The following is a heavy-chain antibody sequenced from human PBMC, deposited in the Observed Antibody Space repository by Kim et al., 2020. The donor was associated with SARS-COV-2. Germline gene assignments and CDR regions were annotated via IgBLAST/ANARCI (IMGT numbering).Heavy chain of an antibody. Sequence: ASVKVSCKASGYTFTSYAMNWVRQAPGQGLEWMGWINTNTGNPTYAQGFTGRFVFSLDTSVSTAYLQISSLKAEDTAVYYCARSKVYYDSSGYYYVESVDAFDIWGQGTMVTVSS. V-gene: IGHV7-4-1*02. J-gene: IGHJ3*02. CDR2: INTNTGNP. D-gene: IGHD3-22*01. CDR3: ARSKVYYDSSGYYYVESVDAFDI. CDR1: GYTFTSYA.